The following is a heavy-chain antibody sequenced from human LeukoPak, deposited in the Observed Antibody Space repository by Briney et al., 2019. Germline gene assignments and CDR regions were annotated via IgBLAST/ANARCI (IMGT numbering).Heavy chain of an antibody. Sequence: PGGSLRLSCAASGFTFSSYGMPWVRQAPGKGLEWVADIWYDGSNTDDADSVKGRFTISRDNSKNTLYLQMNSLRAEDTAVYYCARGHWHIDLWGRGTLVTVSS. CDR3: ARGHWHIDL. CDR1: GFTFSSYG. V-gene: IGHV3-33*01. CDR2: IWYDGSNT. J-gene: IGHJ2*01.